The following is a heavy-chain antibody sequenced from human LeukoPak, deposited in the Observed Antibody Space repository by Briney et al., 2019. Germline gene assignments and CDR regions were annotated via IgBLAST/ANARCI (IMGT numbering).Heavy chain of an antibody. J-gene: IGHJ4*02. CDR1: GYSISSGYY. V-gene: IGHV4-38-2*02. CDR2: IYHSGST. D-gene: IGHD3-22*01. CDR3: ARVADYYDSSGYYDY. Sequence: SETLSLTCTVSGYSISSGYYWGWIRQPPGKGLEWIGSIYHSGSTYYNPSLKSRVTISVDTSKNQFSLKLSSVTAADTAVYYCARVADYYDSSGYYDYWGQGTLVTVSS.